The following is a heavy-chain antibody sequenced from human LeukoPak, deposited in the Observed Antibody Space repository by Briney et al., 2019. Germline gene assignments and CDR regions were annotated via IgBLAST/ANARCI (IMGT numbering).Heavy chain of an antibody. CDR3: ASAPRYCSSTSCPHDFDY. V-gene: IGHV3-48*01. CDR1: GFTFSSYS. D-gene: IGHD2-2*01. CDR2: ISSSSSTI. Sequence: QSGGSLRLSCAASGFTFSSYSMNWVRQAPGKGLEWVSYISSSSSTIYYADSVKGRFTISRDNAKNSLYLQMNSLRAEDTAVYYCASAPRYCSSTSCPHDFDYWGQGTLVTVSS. J-gene: IGHJ4*02.